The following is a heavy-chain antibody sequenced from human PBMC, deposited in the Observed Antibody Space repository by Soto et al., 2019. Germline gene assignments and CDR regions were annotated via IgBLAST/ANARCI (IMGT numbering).Heavy chain of an antibody. D-gene: IGHD4-17*01. CDR2: IIPILGIA. CDR3: ARAPYGDYPNDY. Sequence: QVQLVQSGAEVKQPGSSVKVSCKASGGTFSSYTISWVRQAPGQGLEWMGRIIPILGIANYAQKFQGRVTITADKSTSTAYMELSSLRSEDTAVYYCARAPYGDYPNDYWGQGTLVTVSS. J-gene: IGHJ4*02. CDR1: GGTFSSYT. V-gene: IGHV1-69*02.